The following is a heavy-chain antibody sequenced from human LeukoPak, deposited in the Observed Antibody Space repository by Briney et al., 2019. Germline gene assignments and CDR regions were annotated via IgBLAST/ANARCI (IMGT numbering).Heavy chain of an antibody. J-gene: IGHJ6*02. CDR2: ISGSGGST. CDR1: GFTFSSYA. V-gene: IGHV3-23*01. D-gene: IGHD6-6*01. Sequence: PGGSLRLSCAASGFTFSSYAMSWVRQAPGKGLEWVSAISGSGGSTYYADSVKGRFTISRDNSKNTLYLQMNSLRAEDTAVYYCAKDGLSGSSSFRHYYGMDVWGQGTTVTVSS. CDR3: AKDGLSGSSSFRHYYGMDV.